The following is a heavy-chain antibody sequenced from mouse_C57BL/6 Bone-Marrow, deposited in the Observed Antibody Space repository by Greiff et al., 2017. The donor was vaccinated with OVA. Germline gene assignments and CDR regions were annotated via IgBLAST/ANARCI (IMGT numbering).Heavy chain of an antibody. J-gene: IGHJ4*01. V-gene: IGHV1-81*01. CDR3: ARSYYGNYGYAMDY. CDR1: GYTFTSYG. Sequence: VQGVESGAELARPGASVKLSCKASGYTFTSYGISWVKQRTGQGLEWIGEIYPRSGNTYYNEKFKGKATLTADKSSSTAYMELRSLTSEDSAVYFCARSYYGNYGYAMDYWGQGTSVTVSS. CDR2: IYPRSGNT. D-gene: IGHD2-10*01.